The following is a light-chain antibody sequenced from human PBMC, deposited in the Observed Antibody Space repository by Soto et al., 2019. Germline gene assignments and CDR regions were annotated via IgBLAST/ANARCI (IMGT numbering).Light chain of an antibody. CDR3: SSYTV. CDR2: EVS. Sequence: SVLTQSASVSGSPGQSITISCTGTSSDVGGYNYVSWYQQHPGKAPKLMIYEVSNRPSGVSNRFSGSKSGNTASLTISGLQAEDEADYYCSSYTVFGGGTKVTVL. V-gene: IGLV2-14*01. CDR1: SSDVGGYNY. J-gene: IGLJ2*01.